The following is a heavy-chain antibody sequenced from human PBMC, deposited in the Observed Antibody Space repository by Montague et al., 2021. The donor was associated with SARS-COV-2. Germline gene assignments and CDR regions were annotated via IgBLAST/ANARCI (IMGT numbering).Heavy chain of an antibody. J-gene: IGHJ4*02. D-gene: IGHD4-11*01. CDR2: TYYRSKWYN. CDR1: GDSVSSNIAT. CDR3: ARIPVGSKYHFGF. Sequence: CAISGDSVSSNIATWNWIRQSPSRGLEWLGRTYYRSKWYNDYAESVKSRITIDPNTSKHQFSLHLNSVTPEDTAVYYCARIPVGSKYHFGFWGQGTLVTVSS. V-gene: IGHV6-1*01.